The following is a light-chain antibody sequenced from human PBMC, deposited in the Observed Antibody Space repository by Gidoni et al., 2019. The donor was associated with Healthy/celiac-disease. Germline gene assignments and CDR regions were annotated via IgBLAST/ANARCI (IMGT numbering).Light chain of an antibody. J-gene: IGKJ2*01. CDR3: QQYNSGTYT. V-gene: IGKV1-5*03. Sequence: DIQMTQSPSTLSASVGDRVTITCRASQSISSWLAWYQQKPGKAPKLLIYKASSLESGVPSRFSGSGSGTEFTLTISSLQPDDFATYYCQQYNSGTYTFXQXTKLXIK. CDR2: KAS. CDR1: QSISSW.